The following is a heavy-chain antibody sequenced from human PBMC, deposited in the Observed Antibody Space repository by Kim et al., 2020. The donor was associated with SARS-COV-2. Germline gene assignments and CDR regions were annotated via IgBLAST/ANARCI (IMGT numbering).Heavy chain of an antibody. CDR2: IKSKTDGGTT. Sequence: GGSLRLSCAASGFTFSNAWMSWVRQAPGKGLEWVGRIKSKTDGGTTDYAAPVKGRFTISRDDSKNTLYLQMNSLKTEDTAVYYCTTGDIVVVVAATPFDYWGQGTLVTVSS. D-gene: IGHD2-15*01. J-gene: IGHJ4*02. V-gene: IGHV3-15*01. CDR3: TTGDIVVVVAATPFDY. CDR1: GFTFSNAW.